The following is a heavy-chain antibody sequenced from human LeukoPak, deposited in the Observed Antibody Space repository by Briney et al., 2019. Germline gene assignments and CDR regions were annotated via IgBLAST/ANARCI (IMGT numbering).Heavy chain of an antibody. CDR1: GYTYTSYG. Sequence: ASVKVSCKASGYTYTSYGISWVRQAPGQGLEWMGWISAYNGNTNYAQKLQGRVTMTTDTSTSTAYMELRSLRSDDTAVYYCARGSPFDHCSSTSCYDYWGQGTLVTVSS. CDR3: ARGSPFDHCSSTSCYDY. V-gene: IGHV1-18*01. D-gene: IGHD2-2*01. CDR2: ISAYNGNT. J-gene: IGHJ4*02.